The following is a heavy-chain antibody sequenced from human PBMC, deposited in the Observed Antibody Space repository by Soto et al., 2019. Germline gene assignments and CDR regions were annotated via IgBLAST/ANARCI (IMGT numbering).Heavy chain of an antibody. V-gene: IGHV3-74*01. Sequence: RGLYCSSAGFPFSGFGMHLVSQAPGKGLVWVSRMHSDGSTTNYADSVKGRSPIPRENSKNTLYLQMNSLRAEDTAVYYCARDSILSGTTRPPPLDYWGQGTLVTVSS. CDR3: ARDSILSGTTRPPPLDY. D-gene: IGHD4-17*01. CDR1: GFPFSGFG. J-gene: IGHJ4*02. CDR2: MHSDGSTT.